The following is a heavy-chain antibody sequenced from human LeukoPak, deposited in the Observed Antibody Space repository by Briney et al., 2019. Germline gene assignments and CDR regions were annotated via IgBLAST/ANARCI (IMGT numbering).Heavy chain of an antibody. J-gene: IGHJ4*02. CDR1: GFTLSSYA. V-gene: IGHV3-23*01. CDR3: AKDNAYDSSGYYFH. CDR2: ISGSGGST. D-gene: IGHD3-22*01. Sequence: PGGSLRLSCAASGFTLSSYAMSWVRQAPGKGLEWVSAISGSGGSTYYADSVKGRFTISRDNSKNTLYLQMNSLRAEDTAVYYCAKDNAYDSSGYYFHWGQGTLVTVSS.